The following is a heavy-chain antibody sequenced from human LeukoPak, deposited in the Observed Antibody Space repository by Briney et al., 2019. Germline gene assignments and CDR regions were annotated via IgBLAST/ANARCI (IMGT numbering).Heavy chain of an antibody. J-gene: IGHJ4*02. CDR2: IYYSGST. Sequence: SSETLSLTCTVSGSSISSSSYYWGWIRQPPGKGLEWIGSIYYSGSTYYNPSLKSRVTISVDTSKNQFSLKLSSVTAADTAVYYCARRALIAVAGTRHFDYWGQGTLVTVSS. V-gene: IGHV4-39*01. CDR1: GSSISSSSYY. CDR3: ARRALIAVAGTRHFDY. D-gene: IGHD6-19*01.